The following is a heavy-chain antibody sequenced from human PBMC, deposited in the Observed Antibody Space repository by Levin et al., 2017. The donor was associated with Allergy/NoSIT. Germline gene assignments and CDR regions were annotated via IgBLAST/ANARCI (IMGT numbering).Heavy chain of an antibody. V-gene: IGHV3-11*05. Sequence: LSLTCAASGFTFSDYYMSWIRQAPGKGLEWVSYISSSSSYTNYADSVKGRFTISRDNAKNSLYLQMNSLRAEDTAVYYCARVAGLGQWLVQSYFQHWGQGTLVTVSS. J-gene: IGHJ1*01. CDR1: GFTFSDYY. CDR2: ISSSSSYT. D-gene: IGHD6-19*01. CDR3: ARVAGLGQWLVQSYFQH.